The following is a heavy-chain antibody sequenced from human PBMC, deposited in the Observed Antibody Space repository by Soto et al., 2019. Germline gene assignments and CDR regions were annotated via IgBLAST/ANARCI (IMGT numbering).Heavy chain of an antibody. Sequence: EVQLVESGGVVVQPGGSLRLSCAASGFTFDDYTMHWVRQAPGKGLEWVSLISWDGGSTYYADSVKGRFTISRDNSKNSLYLQMNTLRTEYTALYYCAKAVSTRYCDWSVGYWGQGTLVSVSS. CDR1: GFTFDDYT. CDR3: AKAVSTRYCDWSVGY. CDR2: ISWDGGST. J-gene: IGHJ4*02. D-gene: IGHD3-9*01. V-gene: IGHV3-43*01.